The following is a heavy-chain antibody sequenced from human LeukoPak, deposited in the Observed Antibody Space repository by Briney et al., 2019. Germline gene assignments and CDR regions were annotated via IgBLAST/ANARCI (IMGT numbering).Heavy chain of an antibody. Sequence: GGSLRLSCAASGFTFSSYSMNWVRQAPGKGLEWVSSISSSSYIYYADSVKGRFTISRDNAENSLYLQMNSLRAEDTVVYYCARDIYCTNTVCYFDSWGQGTLVTVSS. D-gene: IGHD2-8*01. CDR3: ARDIYCTNTVCYFDS. CDR2: ISSSSYI. J-gene: IGHJ4*02. V-gene: IGHV3-21*01. CDR1: GFTFSSYS.